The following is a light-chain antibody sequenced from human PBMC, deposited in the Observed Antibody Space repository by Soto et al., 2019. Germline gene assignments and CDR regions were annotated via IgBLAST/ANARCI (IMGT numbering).Light chain of an antibody. V-gene: IGKV3-20*01. CDR2: GTS. Sequence: EIVLTQSPGTLSLSPGERATLSCRASQSVSSNYLAWYQQKPGQGPRLLIYGTSSRATGIPDRLSGSGSGTDFTLTISILEPEDFAVYYCQQYGSSPFTFGPGTKVDIK. J-gene: IGKJ3*01. CDR3: QQYGSSPFT. CDR1: QSVSSNY.